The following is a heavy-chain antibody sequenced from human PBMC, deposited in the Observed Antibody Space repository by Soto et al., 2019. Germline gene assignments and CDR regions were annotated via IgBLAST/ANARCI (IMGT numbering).Heavy chain of an antibody. CDR1: GFTFRSYG. Sequence: QVRLVESGGGVVQPGRSLRLSCVASGFTFRSYGIHWVRQAPGKGLEWVAVVSSDGRTTYYADSVKGRFTISRDNSKNTLYLQMDSLRPEDTAVYYCTTEGYVSGSYEADYWGQGTLVTVSS. J-gene: IGHJ4*02. V-gene: IGHV3-30*03. CDR3: TTEGYVSGSYEADY. CDR2: VSSDGRTT. D-gene: IGHD3-10*01.